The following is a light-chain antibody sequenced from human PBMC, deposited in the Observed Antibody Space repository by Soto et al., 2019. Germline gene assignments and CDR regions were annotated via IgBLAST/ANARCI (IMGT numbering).Light chain of an antibody. CDR3: SSNVGGTNSKI. J-gene: IGLJ2*01. CDR1: NSDAGGSTY. Sequence: QSVLTQPPSASGSPGQSVTISCTGTNSDAGGSTYVSWYQQHPGKAPKLVIYEVIKRPSGVPDRFSGSRSGNTASLTVSGLQAEDEADYYCSSNVGGTNSKIFGGGTKLTVL. V-gene: IGLV2-8*01. CDR2: EVI.